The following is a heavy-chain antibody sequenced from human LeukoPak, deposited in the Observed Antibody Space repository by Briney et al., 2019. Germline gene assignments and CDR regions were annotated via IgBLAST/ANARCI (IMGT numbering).Heavy chain of an antibody. CDR1: GGSISSYY. CDR2: IYTSGST. D-gene: IGHD5-24*01. CDR3: AREGKDGYIARALDY. V-gene: IGHV4-4*07. J-gene: IGHJ4*02. Sequence: SETLSLTCTVSGGSISSYYWSWIRQAAGKGLEWIGRIYTSGSTNYNPSLKSRVTMSFDTSKNQFSLKLNSVTAADTAVYYRAREGKDGYIARALDYWGQGTLVTVSS.